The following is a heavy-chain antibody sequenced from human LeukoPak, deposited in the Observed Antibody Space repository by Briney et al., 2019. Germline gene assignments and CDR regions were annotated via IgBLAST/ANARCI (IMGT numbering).Heavy chain of an antibody. V-gene: IGHV3-30*19. D-gene: IGHD3-10*01. Sequence: GGSLRLSCAASGFTFSSYGMHWVRQAPGKGLEWVAVISYDGSNKYYADSVKGRFTISRDNSKNTLYLQMNSLRAEDTAVYYCARNQYYYGSGSYYNEGYYYYGMDVWGQGATVTVSS. CDR1: GFTFSSYG. J-gene: IGHJ6*02. CDR2: ISYDGSNK. CDR3: ARNQYYYGSGSYYNEGYYYYGMDV.